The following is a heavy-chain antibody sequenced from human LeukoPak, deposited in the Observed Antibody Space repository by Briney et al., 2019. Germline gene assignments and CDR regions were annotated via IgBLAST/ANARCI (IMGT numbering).Heavy chain of an antibody. J-gene: IGHJ4*02. D-gene: IGHD6-19*01. Sequence: SETLSLTCTVSGGSISSYYWSWIRQPPGKGLEWIGYIYYSGSTNYNPSLKSRVTISVVTSKNQFSLKLSSVTAADTAVYYCARSAVAGLKYYFDYWGQGTLVTVSS. CDR2: IYYSGST. CDR3: ARSAVAGLKYYFDY. V-gene: IGHV4-59*08. CDR1: GGSISSYY.